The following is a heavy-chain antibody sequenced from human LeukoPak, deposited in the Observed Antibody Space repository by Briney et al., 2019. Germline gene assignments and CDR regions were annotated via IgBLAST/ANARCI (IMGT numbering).Heavy chain of an antibody. V-gene: IGHV7-4-1*02. CDR2: IHPSTGNP. D-gene: IGHD3-16*02. J-gene: IGHJ4*02. CDR3: ARAFQSLGGLSLPDY. Sequence: ASVKLSCKASGYSFTNYAMNWVRQAPGQGLEWMGWIHPSTGNPTYAHGFTGRFVFSLATSVSTTYLQISSLKAEHTAVYFCARAFQSLGGLSLPDYWGQGTLLTVSS. CDR1: GYSFTNYA.